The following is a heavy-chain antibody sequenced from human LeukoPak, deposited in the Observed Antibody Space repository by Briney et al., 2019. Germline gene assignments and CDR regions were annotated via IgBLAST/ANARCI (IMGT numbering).Heavy chain of an antibody. Sequence: GGSLRLSCAASGFTFSSYWMHWVRQAPGKWLVWVSRINSDGSSTSYADSVKGRFTISRDNAKNTLYLQMNSLRAEDTAVYYCARRDGYNPFDPWGQGTLVTVSS. D-gene: IGHD5-24*01. J-gene: IGHJ5*02. V-gene: IGHV3-74*01. CDR2: INSDGSST. CDR3: ARRDGYNPFDP. CDR1: GFTFSSYW.